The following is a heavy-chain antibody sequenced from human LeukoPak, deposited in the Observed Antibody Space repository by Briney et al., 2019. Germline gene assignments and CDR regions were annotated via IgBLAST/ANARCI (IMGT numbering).Heavy chain of an antibody. CDR2: INHSGST. Sequence: SETLSLTCAVYGGSFSGYYWSWIRQPPGKGLEWIGEINHSGSTNYNPSLKSRVTISVDTSKNQFSLKLSSVTAADTAVYYCARARAPYCGGDCYHYYYYMDVWGKGTTVTISS. CDR1: GGSFSGYY. J-gene: IGHJ6*03. D-gene: IGHD2-21*02. CDR3: ARARAPYCGGDCYHYYYYMDV. V-gene: IGHV4-34*01.